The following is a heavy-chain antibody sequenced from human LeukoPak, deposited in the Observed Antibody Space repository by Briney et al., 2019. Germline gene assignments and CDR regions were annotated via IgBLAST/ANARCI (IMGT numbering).Heavy chain of an antibody. CDR3: ARGLYCSSTSCYRVYFDY. Sequence: GGSLRLSCAASGFTVSSNYMSWVRQAPGKGLEWVSYISSSSSTIYYADSVKGRFTISRDNAKNSLYLQMNSLRAEDTAVYYCARGLYCSSTSCYRVYFDYWGQGTLVTVSS. D-gene: IGHD2-2*02. V-gene: IGHV3-48*01. J-gene: IGHJ4*02. CDR1: GFTVSSNY. CDR2: ISSSSSTI.